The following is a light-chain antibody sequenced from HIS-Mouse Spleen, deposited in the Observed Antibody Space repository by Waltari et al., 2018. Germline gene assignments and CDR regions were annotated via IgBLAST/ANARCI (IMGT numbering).Light chain of an antibody. CDR1: SGINVGTYR. CDR2: YKSDSDK. J-gene: IGLJ3*02. Sequence: QAVLTQPSSLSASPGASASLTCTLRSGINVGTYRIYWYQQKPGSPPQYLLRYKSDSDKQQWSGVPSRFAGSNDASANAGILVISGRQSEDEADYYCMIWHSSAWVFGGGTKLTVL. V-gene: IGLV5-45*02. CDR3: MIWHSSAWV.